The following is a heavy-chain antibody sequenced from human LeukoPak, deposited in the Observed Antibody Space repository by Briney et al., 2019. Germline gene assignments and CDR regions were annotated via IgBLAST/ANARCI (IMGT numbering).Heavy chain of an antibody. D-gene: IGHD6-13*01. Sequence: SVKVSCKASGGTFSSYAISWVRQAPGQGLEWMGRIIPIFGTANYAQKFQGRVTITTDESTSTAYMELSSLRSEDTAVYYCARENSYSSSWTDAFDVWGQGTMVTVSS. V-gene: IGHV1-69*05. CDR3: ARENSYSSSWTDAFDV. J-gene: IGHJ3*01. CDR2: IIPIFGTA. CDR1: GGTFSSYA.